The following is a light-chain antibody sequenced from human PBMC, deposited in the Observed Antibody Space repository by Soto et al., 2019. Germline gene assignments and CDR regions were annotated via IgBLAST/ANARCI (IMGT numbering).Light chain of an antibody. Sequence: DIQMTQSPSSLSASVGDRVTITCQASQDISNYLNWYQQKPGKAPKLLIYAATNLQNGVPSRFSGSGSGTDFTLTISCLQSEDFATYYCQQYYSYPYTFGQGTRLEN. CDR3: QQYYSYPYT. CDR2: AAT. J-gene: IGKJ5*01. V-gene: IGKV1-16*01. CDR1: QDISNY.